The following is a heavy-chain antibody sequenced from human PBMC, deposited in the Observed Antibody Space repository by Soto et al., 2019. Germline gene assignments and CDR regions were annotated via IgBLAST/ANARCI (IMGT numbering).Heavy chain of an antibody. V-gene: IGHV3-30*18. CDR3: AKDQWRDCTNAVRYYFDY. CDR1: GFTFSSYG. CDR2: ISYDGSNK. J-gene: IGHJ4*02. Sequence: QVQLVESGGGVVQPGRSLRLSCAASGFTFSSYGMHWVRQAPGKGLEWVAVISYDGSNKYYADSVKGRFTISRDNSKNTLYLQMNSLRAEDSAVYYCAKDQWRDCTNAVRYYFDYWGQGTLVTVSS. D-gene: IGHD2-8*01.